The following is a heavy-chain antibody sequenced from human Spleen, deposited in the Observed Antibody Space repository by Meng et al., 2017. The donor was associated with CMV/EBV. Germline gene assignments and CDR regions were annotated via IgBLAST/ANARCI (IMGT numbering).Heavy chain of an antibody. D-gene: IGHD6-13*01. V-gene: IGHV3-74*03. J-gene: IGHJ4*02. CDR1: GFSFSTYW. Sequence: LRLSCAASGFSFSTYWMHWVRQAPGRGLVWVSHINSDGSRTTSADSVRGRFTISRDNAKNTLYLHLNSLRVEDTAIYYCARSRDLDYWGQGTLVTVSS. CDR2: INSDGSRT. CDR3: ARSRDLDY.